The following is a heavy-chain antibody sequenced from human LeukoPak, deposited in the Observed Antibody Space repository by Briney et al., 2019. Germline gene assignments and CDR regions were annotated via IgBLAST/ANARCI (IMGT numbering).Heavy chain of an antibody. Sequence: GGSLRLSRAASGFSFTNYWMSWVRQAPGKGLEWVANVKEDGTTKQYVDSVKGRFTISRDNAKNSLYLQMDSLRAEDTAVYYCVSQEVVPHWGQGTLVSVSS. CDR3: VSQEVVPH. D-gene: IGHD2-15*01. CDR2: VKEDGTTK. V-gene: IGHV3-7*01. J-gene: IGHJ4*02. CDR1: GFSFTNYW.